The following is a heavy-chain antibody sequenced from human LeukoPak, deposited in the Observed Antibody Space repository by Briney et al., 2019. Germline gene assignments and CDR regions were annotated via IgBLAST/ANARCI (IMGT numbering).Heavy chain of an antibody. CDR1: GYTFPSYD. CDR3: ARDSAHYYCTNGVCPRRWFDP. D-gene: IGHD2-8*01. J-gene: IGHJ5*02. V-gene: IGHV1-8*03. Sequence: SVKVSCKASGYTFPSYDINWVRQATGQGLEWMGWMNPNSGNTGYAQKFQGRVTITRNTSISTAYMELSSLRSEDTAVYYCARDSAHYYCTNGVCPRRWFDPWGQGTLVTVSS. CDR2: MNPNSGNT.